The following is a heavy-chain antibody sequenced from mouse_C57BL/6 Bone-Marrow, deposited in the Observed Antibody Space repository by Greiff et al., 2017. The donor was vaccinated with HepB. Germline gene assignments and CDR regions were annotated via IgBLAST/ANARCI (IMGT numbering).Heavy chain of an antibody. J-gene: IGHJ3*01. Sequence: VQLKQSGPELVKPGDSVKISCKASGYSFTGYFMNWVMQSHGKSLEWIGRINPYNGDTFYNQKFKGKATLTVDKSSSTAHMELRSLTSEDSAVYYCARWGAYYSNSAYWGQGTLVTVSA. CDR2: INPYNGDT. CDR1: GYSFTGYF. V-gene: IGHV1-20*01. D-gene: IGHD2-5*01. CDR3: ARWGAYYSNSAY.